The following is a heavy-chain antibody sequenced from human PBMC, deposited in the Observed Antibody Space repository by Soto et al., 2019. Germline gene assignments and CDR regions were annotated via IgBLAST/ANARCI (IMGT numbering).Heavy chain of an antibody. V-gene: IGHV1-69*13. CDR3: AREKHETYYYDSSGYYPLLH. J-gene: IGHJ4*02. D-gene: IGHD3-22*01. CDR1: GGTFSSYA. Sequence: SVKVSCKXSGGTFSSYAISWVRQAPGQGLEWMGGIIPIFGTANYAQKFQGRVTITADESTSTAYMELSSLRSEDTAVYYCAREKHETYYYDSSGYYPLLHWGQGTLVTVSS. CDR2: IIPIFGTA.